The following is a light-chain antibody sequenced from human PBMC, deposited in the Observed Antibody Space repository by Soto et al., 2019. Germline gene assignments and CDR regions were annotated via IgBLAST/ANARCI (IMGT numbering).Light chain of an antibody. J-gene: IGKJ4*01. CDR1: HNINIF. V-gene: IGKV1-39*01. CDR2: AAS. CDR3: QESYSTPLA. Sequence: DIQVTQAPSSLSASVGDRVTITGGTSHNINIFLNWYQQKPGRAPMVVISAASNLESGVPSRFSGRGSGTEFTLTISNLQPGDSALYFCQESYSTPLAFGGGTKVDI.